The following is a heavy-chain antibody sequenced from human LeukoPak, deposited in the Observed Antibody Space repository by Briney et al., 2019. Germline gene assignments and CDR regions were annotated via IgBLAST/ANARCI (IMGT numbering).Heavy chain of an antibody. CDR2: ISGSSNPI. J-gene: IGHJ6*03. D-gene: IGHD3-22*01. CDR1: GFTFSSYS. Sequence: GGSLRLSCAASGFTFSSYSMNWVRQAPGKGLEWVSYISGSSNPIYYRDSVKGRFTISRDNAKNSLSLQMNSLRVEGTAVYYCARIGYYDSSGYYHYYYYMDVWGKGTTVTVSS. V-gene: IGHV3-48*01. CDR3: ARIGYYDSSGYYHYYYYMDV.